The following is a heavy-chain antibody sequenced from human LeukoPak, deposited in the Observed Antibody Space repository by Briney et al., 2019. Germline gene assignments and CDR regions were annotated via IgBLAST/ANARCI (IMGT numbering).Heavy chain of an antibody. J-gene: IGHJ4*02. CDR2: ISSSSSTI. V-gene: IGHV3-48*01. D-gene: IGHD1-26*01. CDR1: GFTFSSYS. CDR3: ARSRGSSGSYPFDY. Sequence: GGSLGLSCAASGFTFSSYSMNWVRQAPGKGLEWVSYISSSSSTIYYAGSVKGRFTISRDNAKNSLFLQMNSLRAEDTAVYYCARSRGSSGSYPFDYWGQGTLVTVSS.